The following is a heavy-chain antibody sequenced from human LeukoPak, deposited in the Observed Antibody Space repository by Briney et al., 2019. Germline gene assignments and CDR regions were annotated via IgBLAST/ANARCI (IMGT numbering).Heavy chain of an antibody. CDR2: INHSGST. CDR1: GGSFSGYY. V-gene: IGHV4-34*01. J-gene: IGHJ4*02. D-gene: IGHD3-10*01. CDR3: ARRRYYYYGPGSYYGFDY. Sequence: PSETLSLTCAVYGGSFSGYYWSWIRQPPGKGLEWIGEINHSGSTNYSPSLKSRVTISVDTSKNQFSLKLSSVTAADTAVYYCARRRYYYYGPGSYYGFDYWGQGTLVTVSS.